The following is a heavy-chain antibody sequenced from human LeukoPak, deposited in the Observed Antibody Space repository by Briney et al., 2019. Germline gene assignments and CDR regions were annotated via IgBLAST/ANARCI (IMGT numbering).Heavy chain of an antibody. CDR2: IKQDGSEK. Sequence: PGGSLRLSCAASGFTFSSYWMSWVRRAPGKGLEWVANIKQDGSEKYYVDSVKGRFTISRDNAKNSLYLQMNSLRAEDTAVYYCARGLHDILTGYSHDYWGQGTLVTVSS. D-gene: IGHD3-9*01. CDR1: GFTFSSYW. CDR3: ARGLHDILTGYSHDY. V-gene: IGHV3-7*01. J-gene: IGHJ4*02.